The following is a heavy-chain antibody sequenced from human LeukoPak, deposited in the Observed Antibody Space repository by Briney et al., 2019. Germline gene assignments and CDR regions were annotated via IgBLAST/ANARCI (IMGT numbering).Heavy chain of an antibody. J-gene: IGHJ3*02. CDR2: INQDGNEK. V-gene: IGHV3-7*05. CDR3: ARGFDGYYGFDI. D-gene: IGHD5-24*01. CDR1: GFTFTTYW. Sequence: PGGSLRLSCAASGFTFTTYWMSWVRQAPGKGLEWVANINQDGNEKYYVASGKGRFTISRDNAKNSMYVQMNRLRAEDTAVYYCARGFDGYYGFDIWGQGTMVTVSS.